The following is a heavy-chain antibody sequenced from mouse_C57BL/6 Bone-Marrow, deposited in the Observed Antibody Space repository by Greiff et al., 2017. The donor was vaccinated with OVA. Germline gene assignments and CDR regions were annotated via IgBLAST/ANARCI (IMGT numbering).Heavy chain of an antibody. D-gene: IGHD2-5*01. J-gene: IGHJ4*01. V-gene: IGHV1-82*01. CDR2: IYPGDGDT. CDR3: AALCSNYASYDAMDY. Sequence: VQLQQSGPELVKPGASVKISCKASGYAFSSSWMNWVKQRPGKGLEWIGRIYPGDGDTNYNGKFKGKATLTADKSSSTAYMQLSSLTSEDSAVYFCAALCSNYASYDAMDYWGQGTSVTVSS. CDR1: GYAFSSSW.